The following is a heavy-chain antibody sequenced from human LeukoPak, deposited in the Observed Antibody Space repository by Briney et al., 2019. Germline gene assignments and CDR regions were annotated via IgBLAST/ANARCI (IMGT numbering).Heavy chain of an antibody. CDR3: AKRLYGSGGYYQFDY. J-gene: IGHJ4*02. V-gene: IGHV3-23*01. Sequence: GGSLRLSCAASGFTFSGYAMTWVRQAPGKGLEWVSTVSAGGGSTYYADSVKGRFTISRDNPKNTLHLQMNSLRAEDTAVYYCAKRLYGSGGYYQFDYWGQGTLVTVSS. CDR2: VSAGGGST. D-gene: IGHD3-10*01. CDR1: GFTFSGYA.